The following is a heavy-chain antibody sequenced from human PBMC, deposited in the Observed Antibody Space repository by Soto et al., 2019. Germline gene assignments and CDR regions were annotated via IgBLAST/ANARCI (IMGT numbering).Heavy chain of an antibody. J-gene: IGHJ4*02. D-gene: IGHD1-26*01. CDR2: IYHIGIT. CDR1: GGSISSSFW. V-gene: IGHV4-4*02. CDR3: ARDPRRYDNSEN. Sequence: PSETLSLTCAVSGGSISSSFWWTWVRQSPGKGLEWIGEIYHIGITHYNPSLKCRVTISVDKSTNQFSLKINSVTAADTAVYYCARDPRRYDNSENWGRGMLVTVSS.